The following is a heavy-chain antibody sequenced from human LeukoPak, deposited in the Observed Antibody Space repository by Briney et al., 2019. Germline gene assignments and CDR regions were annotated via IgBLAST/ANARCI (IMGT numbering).Heavy chain of an antibody. J-gene: IGHJ4*02. V-gene: IGHV1-2*02. D-gene: IGHD6-13*01. CDR2: INPNSGGT. CDR1: GYTFTGYY. Sequence: ASVKVSCKASGYTFTGYYMHWVRQAPGQGLEWMGWINPNSGGTNYAQKFQGRVTMTRDTSISTAYMELSRLRSDDTAVYYCARETAYSSSWYYFDYWGQGTLVTVSS. CDR3: ARETAYSSSWYYFDY.